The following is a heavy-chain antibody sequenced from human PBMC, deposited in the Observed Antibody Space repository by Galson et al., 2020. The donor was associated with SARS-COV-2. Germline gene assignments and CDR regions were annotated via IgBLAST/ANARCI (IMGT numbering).Heavy chain of an antibody. J-gene: IGHJ4*01. CDR2: IWYDGSNK. V-gene: IGHV3-33*01. Sequence: GGSLRLSCAASGFTFSSYGMHWVRQAPGKGLEWVAVIWYDGSNKYYADSVKGRFTISRDNSKNTLYLQMNSLRAEDTAVYYCARDRGYPRGFDYWGQGTLVTVSS. CDR1: GFTFSSYG. D-gene: IGHD3-10*01. CDR3: ARDRGYPRGFDY.